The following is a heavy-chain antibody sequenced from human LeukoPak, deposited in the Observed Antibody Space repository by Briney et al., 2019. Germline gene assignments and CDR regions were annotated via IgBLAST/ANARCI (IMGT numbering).Heavy chain of an antibody. CDR2: IWYDGGNK. J-gene: IGHJ4*02. Sequence: GGSLRLSCAASGITFSNYGLHWVRQAPGKGLEWVAVIWYDGGNKYYADSVKGRFTISRDNSKDTLYLQMNSLSAEATAVYYCAKDQSKTVTPRHCFDSWGQGTLVTVSS. CDR3: AKDQSKTVTPRHCFDS. V-gene: IGHV3-33*06. D-gene: IGHD4-17*01. CDR1: GITFSNYG.